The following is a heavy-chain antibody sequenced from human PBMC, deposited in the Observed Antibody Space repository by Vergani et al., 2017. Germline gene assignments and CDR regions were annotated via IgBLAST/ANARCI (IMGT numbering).Heavy chain of an antibody. D-gene: IGHD1-26*01. CDR2: IYQCGST. J-gene: IGHJ6*02. CDR1: GCSISSSNW. V-gene: IGHV4-4*02. Sequence: VQLQESGPGLVKPSGTLSLTCAVSGCSISSSNWWSWVRQPPGKGLGWIGDIYQCGSTSYNPSLKSRATISVNKSKNQFSPKLSTVTAADAAVYYCSKFLTGATSYYYYGMDFWGQGTMVTVSS. CDR3: SKFLTGATSYYYYGMDF.